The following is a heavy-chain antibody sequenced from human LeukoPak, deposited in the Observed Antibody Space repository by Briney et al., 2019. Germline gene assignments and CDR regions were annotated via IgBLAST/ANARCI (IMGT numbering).Heavy chain of an antibody. CDR1: GFTFDDYG. J-gene: IGHJ5*02. D-gene: IGHD2-2*01. CDR3: ARGGYCSSTSCYYNWFDP. CDR2: INWNGGST. V-gene: IGHV3-20*04. Sequence: GGSLRLSCAASGFTFDDYGMSWVCQAPGKGLEWVSGINWNGGSTGYADSVKGRFTISRDNAKNSLYLQMNSLRAEDTALYYCARGGYCSSTSCYYNWFDPWGQGTLVTVSS.